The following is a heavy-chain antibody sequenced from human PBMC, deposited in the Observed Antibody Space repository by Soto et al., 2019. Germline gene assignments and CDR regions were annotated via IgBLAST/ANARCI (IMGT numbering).Heavy chain of an antibody. V-gene: IGHV3-30*18. Sequence: QVQLVESGGGVVQPGRSLRLSCAASGFTFSSYGMHWVRQAPGKGLEWVAVISYDGSNKYYADSVKGRFTISTDNSKNTLYLQMNSLGTEDTVVYYCAKLLWFGELSSYFDYWGQGTLVTVSS. CDR3: AKLLWFGELSSYFDY. CDR2: ISYDGSNK. D-gene: IGHD3-10*01. CDR1: GFTFSSYG. J-gene: IGHJ4*02.